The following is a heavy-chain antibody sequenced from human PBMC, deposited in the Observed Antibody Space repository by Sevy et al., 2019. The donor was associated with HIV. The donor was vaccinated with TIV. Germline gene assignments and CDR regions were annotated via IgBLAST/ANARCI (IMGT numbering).Heavy chain of an antibody. CDR1: GYTFTGYY. J-gene: IGHJ4*02. CDR3: ARSVYGSGTYLNDY. D-gene: IGHD3-10*01. CDR2: VDPNSGGT. Sequence: ASVKVSCKASGYTFTGYYVHWVRQAPGQGLEWMRWVDPNSGGTNYGQTFQGRVTMTSDTSISTAYMELSGLGSDDTAVYYCARSVYGSGTYLNDYWGQGTLVTVSS. V-gene: IGHV1-2*02.